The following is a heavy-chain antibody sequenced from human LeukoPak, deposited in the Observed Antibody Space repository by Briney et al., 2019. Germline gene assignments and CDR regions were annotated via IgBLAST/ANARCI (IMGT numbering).Heavy chain of an antibody. V-gene: IGHV3-23*01. D-gene: IGHD6-13*01. CDR3: AKDYSSSWYNWFDP. CDR2: ISGSGGTT. J-gene: IGHJ5*02. Sequence: PGGSLRLSCAASGFTFNSYAMSWARQAPGKGLEWVSTISGSGGTTFYADSVKGRFTISRDNSKTTLYLQMNSLRAEDTAVYYCAKDYSSSWYNWFDPWGQGTLVTVSS. CDR1: GFTFNSYA.